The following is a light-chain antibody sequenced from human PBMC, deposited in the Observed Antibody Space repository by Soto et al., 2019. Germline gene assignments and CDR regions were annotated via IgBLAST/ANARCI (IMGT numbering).Light chain of an antibody. Sequence: QSALTQPPSASGSPGQSVTISCTGTSSDVGGYNYVSWYQQHPGKAPKLMIYEVSKRPSGVPDRFSGSKSGNTASLTVSGLQAEDEADYYCSSDAGNWVFGGGTKLTVL. CDR2: EVS. CDR3: SSDAGNWV. CDR1: SSDVGGYNY. V-gene: IGLV2-8*01. J-gene: IGLJ3*02.